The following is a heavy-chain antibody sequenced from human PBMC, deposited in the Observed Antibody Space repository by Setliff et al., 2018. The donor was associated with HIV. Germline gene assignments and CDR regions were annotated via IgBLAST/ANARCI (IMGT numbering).Heavy chain of an antibody. V-gene: IGHV3-7*01. J-gene: IGHJ4*02. CDR2: IKQDGSEK. Sequence: QPSETLSLSCAASGFTFSSYAMSWVRQAPGKGLEWVANIKQDGSEKYYVDSVKGRFTISRDNAKNSLYVQMSSLRAEDTAVYYCATDPVDGSSYWGQGTLVTVSS. CDR1: GFTFSSYA. CDR3: ATDPVDGSSY. D-gene: IGHD3-10*01.